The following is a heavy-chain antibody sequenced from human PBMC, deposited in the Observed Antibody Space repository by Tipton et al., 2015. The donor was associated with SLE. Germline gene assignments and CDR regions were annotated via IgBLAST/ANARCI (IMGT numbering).Heavy chain of an antibody. J-gene: IGHJ4*02. Sequence: SLRLSCAASGFTFSNYWMHWVRQAPGKGLVWVSRINSDGRSTSYADSVKGRFIISRDNAKNSLYLQLNSLRAEDTAVYYCSSSSGDYWGQGTLVTVSS. CDR2: INSDGRST. CDR1: GFTFSNYW. V-gene: IGHV3-74*01. D-gene: IGHD6-6*01. CDR3: SSSSGDY.